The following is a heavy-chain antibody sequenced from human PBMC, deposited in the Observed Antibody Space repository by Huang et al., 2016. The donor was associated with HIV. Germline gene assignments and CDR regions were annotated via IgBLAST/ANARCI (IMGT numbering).Heavy chain of an antibody. J-gene: IGHJ3*02. Sequence: EVQLLESGGGLAQPGGSLRLSCTASGFTFGSYAMNWVRQAPGNGLAWVSGTTASGGSTYYAKSVKGRFTISRDNSKNTLYLQMNSLRAEDTALYYCAKHLGGRRGFTFIVLFGAFDMWGQGTMVTVSS. D-gene: IGHD3-3*01. V-gene: IGHV3-23*01. CDR2: TTASGGST. CDR3: AKHLGGRRGFTFIVLFGAFDM. CDR1: GFTFGSYA.